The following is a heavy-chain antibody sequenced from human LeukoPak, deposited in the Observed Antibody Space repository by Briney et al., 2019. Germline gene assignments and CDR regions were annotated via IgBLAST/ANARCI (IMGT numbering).Heavy chain of an antibody. CDR3: ARVDYYGSGRSSWIDP. CDR1: GFTFCRDS. D-gene: IGHD3-10*01. CDR2: ISSSSSYT. V-gene: IGHV3-21*01. J-gene: IGHJ5*02. Sequence: GGSLSLSCALSGFTFCRDSMNCVRQSPGKGVECVSSISSSSSYTYYADSVKGRFTISRDNAKNSLYLQMNSLRAEDTAVYYCARVDYYGSGRSSWIDPWGQGTLVTVSS.